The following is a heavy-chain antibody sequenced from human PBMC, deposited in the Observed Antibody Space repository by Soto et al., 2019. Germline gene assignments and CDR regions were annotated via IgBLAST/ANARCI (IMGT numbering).Heavy chain of an antibody. Sequence: QMQLVQSGPEVKKPGTSVKVSCKASGFTFTSSAVQWVRQARGQRLEWIGWIVVGSGNTNYAQKFQERVTITRDMSTSTAYMELSSLRSEDTAVYYCAAVAEPYYFDYWGQGTLVTVSS. V-gene: IGHV1-58*01. CDR1: GFTFTSSA. J-gene: IGHJ4*02. CDR3: AAVAEPYYFDY. CDR2: IVVGSGNT.